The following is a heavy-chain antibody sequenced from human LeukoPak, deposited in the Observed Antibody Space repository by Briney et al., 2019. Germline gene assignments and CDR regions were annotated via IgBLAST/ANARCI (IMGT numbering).Heavy chain of an antibody. Sequence: PSETLSLTCTVSGGSVRSYYWSWIRQPPGKGLEWIGRIYTSAIISGNTNYNPSLKSRVTMSVDTPKNQFSLKLSSVTAAETAVYYCARSLLAAAGFDYWGQGTLVTVSS. J-gene: IGHJ4*02. D-gene: IGHD6-13*01. V-gene: IGHV4-4*07. CDR3: ARSLLAAAGFDY. CDR2: IYTSAIISGNT. CDR1: GGSVRSYY.